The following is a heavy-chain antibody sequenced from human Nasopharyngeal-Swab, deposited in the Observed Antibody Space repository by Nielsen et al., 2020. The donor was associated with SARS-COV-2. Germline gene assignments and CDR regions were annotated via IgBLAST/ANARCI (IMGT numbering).Heavy chain of an antibody. Sequence: SETLSLTCTVSGGSISSYYWSWIRQSAGKGLEWIGRIYTSGSTNYNPSLKSRVTMSVDTSKNQFSLKLSSVTAADTAVYYCARDRVVVAATWFDYWGQGTLVTVSS. CDR3: ARDRVVVAATWFDY. D-gene: IGHD2-15*01. J-gene: IGHJ4*02. CDR2: IYTSGST. CDR1: GGSISSYY. V-gene: IGHV4-4*07.